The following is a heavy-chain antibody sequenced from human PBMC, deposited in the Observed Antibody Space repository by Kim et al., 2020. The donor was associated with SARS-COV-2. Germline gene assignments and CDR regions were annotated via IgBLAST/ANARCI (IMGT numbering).Heavy chain of an antibody. CDR3: AKVRPQITMVRGVMGN. J-gene: IGHJ4*02. CDR1: GFTFSSYA. CDR2: ISGSGGST. V-gene: IGHV3-23*01. Sequence: GGSLRLSCAASGFTFSSYAMSWVRQAPGKGLEWVSAISGSGGSTYYADSVKGRFTISRDNSKNTLYLQMNSLRAEDTAVYYCAKVRPQITMVRGVMGNWGQGTLVTVSS. D-gene: IGHD3-10*01.